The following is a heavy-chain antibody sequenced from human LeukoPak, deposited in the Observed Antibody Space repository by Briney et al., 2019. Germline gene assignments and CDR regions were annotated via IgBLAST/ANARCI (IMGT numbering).Heavy chain of an antibody. D-gene: IGHD6-6*01. V-gene: IGHV4-31*03. J-gene: IGHJ4*02. Sequence: SQTLSLTCTVSGGSISSGGYSWSWIRQHPGKGLEWIGYIYYSGSTYYNPSLKSRVTISVDTSKNQFSLKLSSVTAADTAVYYCARDTIAARTIDYWGQGTLVTVSS. CDR2: IYYSGST. CDR3: ARDTIAARTIDY. CDR1: GGSISSGGYS.